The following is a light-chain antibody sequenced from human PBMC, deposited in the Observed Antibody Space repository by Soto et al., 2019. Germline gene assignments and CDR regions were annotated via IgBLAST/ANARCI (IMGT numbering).Light chain of an antibody. CDR2: AAS. Sequence: EIVMTQSPATLSVSPGERATLSCRTSQSVNIHFAWYQQKPGRASRLLIYAASTRATGIPARFSGSGSGTEFTLTMSSLQSEDFAVYYCQQYNNWPPYTFGQGTKLEI. CDR3: QQYNNWPPYT. J-gene: IGKJ2*01. V-gene: IGKV3-15*01. CDR1: QSVNIH.